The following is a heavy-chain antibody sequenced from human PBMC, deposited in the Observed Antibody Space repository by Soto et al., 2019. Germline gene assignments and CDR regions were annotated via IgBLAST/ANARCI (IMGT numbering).Heavy chain of an antibody. D-gene: IGHD4-17*01. CDR3: AREETTVTTTASY. J-gene: IGHJ4*02. V-gene: IGHV1-69*02. CDR2: IIPVLGIA. CDR1: GGTFSSYT. Sequence: QVQLVQSGAEVKKPGSSVKVSCTASGGTFSSYTISWVRQAPGQGLEWMGRIIPVLGIANYAQKFQGRVTITADKSTSTAYMELSRLRSEDTAVYYCAREETTVTTTASYWGQGTLVTVSS.